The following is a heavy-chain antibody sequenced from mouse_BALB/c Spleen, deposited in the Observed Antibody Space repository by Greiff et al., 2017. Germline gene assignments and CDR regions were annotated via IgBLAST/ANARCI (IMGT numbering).Heavy chain of an antibody. CDR1: GFSLTSYG. CDR2: IWAGGST. V-gene: IGHV2-9*02. D-gene: IGHD1-2*01. J-gene: IGHJ1*01. CDR3: ARGTTATDWYFDV. Sequence: VQLVESGPGLVAPSQSLSITCTVSGFSLTSYGVHWVRQPPGKGLEWLGVIWAGGSTNYNSALMSRLSISKDNSKSQVFLKMNSLQTDDTAMYYCARGTTATDWYFDVWGAGTTVTVSS.